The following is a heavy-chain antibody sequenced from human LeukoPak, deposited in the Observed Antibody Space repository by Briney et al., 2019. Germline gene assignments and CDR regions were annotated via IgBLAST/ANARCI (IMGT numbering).Heavy chain of an antibody. V-gene: IGHV4-34*01. J-gene: IGHJ5*02. D-gene: IGHD6-6*01. Sequence: SETLSLTCAVYGGSFSGYYWSWIRQPPGKGLEWIGEINHSGSTNYNPSLKSRVTISVDTSKNQFSLKLSSVTAADTAVYYCARAGRIAARPSSWFDPWGQGTLVTVSS. CDR3: ARAGRIAARPSSWFDP. CDR2: INHSGST. CDR1: GGSFSGYY.